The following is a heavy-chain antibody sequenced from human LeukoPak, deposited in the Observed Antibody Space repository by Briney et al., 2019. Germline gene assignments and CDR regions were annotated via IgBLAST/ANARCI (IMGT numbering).Heavy chain of an antibody. CDR1: GGSFSGYY. V-gene: IGHV4-34*01. Sequence: SETLSLTCAVYGGSFSGYYWSWIRQPPGKGLEWIGEINHSGSTNYNPSLKSRVTISVDTSKNQFSLKLSSVTAADTAVYYCARAIVVVPAYMDVSGKGTTVTVSS. D-gene: IGHD2-2*01. CDR3: ARAIVVVPAYMDV. CDR2: INHSGST. J-gene: IGHJ6*03.